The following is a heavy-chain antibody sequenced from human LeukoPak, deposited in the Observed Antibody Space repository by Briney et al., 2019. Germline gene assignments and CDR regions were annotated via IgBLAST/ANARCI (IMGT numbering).Heavy chain of an antibody. V-gene: IGHV4-59*08. CDR3: ARHQATITTILDF. D-gene: IGHD4-11*01. Sequence: SETLSLTRTVSGASISSYYWSWIRQPPGKGLEWIGYIYYSGSTNSNPSLKSRVTISVDTSKNQFSLKLTSVTAADTAVYYCARHQATITTILDFWGQGTLVTVSS. CDR2: IYYSGST. J-gene: IGHJ4*02. CDR1: GASISSYY.